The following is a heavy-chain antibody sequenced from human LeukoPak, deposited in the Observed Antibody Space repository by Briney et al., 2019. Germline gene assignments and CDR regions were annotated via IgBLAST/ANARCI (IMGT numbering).Heavy chain of an antibody. D-gene: IGHD3-22*01. CDR3: AKDPSLSYDSSGYYYHY. CDR2: ISGSGGNT. J-gene: IGHJ4*02. V-gene: IGHV3-23*01. CDR1: GFTFSSYA. Sequence: GGSLRLSCAASGFTFSSYAMSWVRQAPGKGLEWVSAISGSGGNTYYADSVKSRFTISRDDSKNTLYLQMNSLRAEDTAVYYCAKDPSLSYDSSGYYYHYWGQGTLVTVSS.